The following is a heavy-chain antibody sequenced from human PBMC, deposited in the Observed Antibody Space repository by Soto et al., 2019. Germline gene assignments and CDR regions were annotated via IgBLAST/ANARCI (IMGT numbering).Heavy chain of an antibody. CDR3: VNHEAAGTFFDYYGMYV. V-gene: IGHV3-21*01. CDR1: AFTFSSYS. CDR2: ISSSSDYI. D-gene: IGHD6-13*01. J-gene: IGHJ6*02. Sequence: EVQLVESGGGLVQPGGSLRLSCAASAFTFSSYSMNWVRQAPGKGLEWVSSISSSSDYIYYADSVKGRFTISRDNAKNSLYLQMNSLRAEDTAVYYCVNHEAAGTFFDYYGMYVWGQGTTVTVSS.